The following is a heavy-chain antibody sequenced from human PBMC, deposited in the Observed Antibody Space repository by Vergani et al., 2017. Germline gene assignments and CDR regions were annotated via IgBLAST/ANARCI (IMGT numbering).Heavy chain of an antibody. CDR1: GGSFSGYY. Sequence: QVQLQQWGAGLLKPSETLSLTCAVYGGSFSGYYWSWIRQPPGKGLEWIGEINHSGSTNYNPSLKSRVTMSLDTSKNQFSLRLSSVTAADTAVYYCARDRPVRYQLLPTMDVWGKGTTVTVSS. V-gene: IGHV4-34*01. D-gene: IGHD2-2*01. J-gene: IGHJ6*04. CDR3: ARDRPVRYQLLPTMDV. CDR2: INHSGST.